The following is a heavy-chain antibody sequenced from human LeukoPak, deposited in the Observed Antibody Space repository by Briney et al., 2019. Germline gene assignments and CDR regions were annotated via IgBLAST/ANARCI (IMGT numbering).Heavy chain of an antibody. D-gene: IGHD2-21*02. CDR3: ARVRCGGDCNWFDP. V-gene: IGHV3-30*02. Sequence: GGSLRLSCAASGFTFSSYGMHWVRQAPGKGLEWVAFIRYDGSNKYYADSVKGRFTISRDSSKNTLYLQMNSLRAEDTAVYYCARVRCGGDCNWFDPWGQGTLVTVSS. CDR2: IRYDGSNK. CDR1: GFTFSSYG. J-gene: IGHJ5*02.